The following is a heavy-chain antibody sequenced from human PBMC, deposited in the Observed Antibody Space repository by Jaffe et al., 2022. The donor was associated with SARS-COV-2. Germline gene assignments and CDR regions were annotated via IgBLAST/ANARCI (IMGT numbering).Heavy chain of an antibody. CDR1: GFTFSTYN. V-gene: IGHV3-48*01. J-gene: IGHJ4*02. Sequence: EVQLVESGGGLVQPGGSLRLSCAASGFTFSTYNMNWVRQAPGKGLEWISYITSSGSSTFYADSVKGRFTISRDNAENSLYLQVNSLRAEDAAVYYCARVRSGYYSDYWGQGTLVTVSS. CDR2: ITSSGSST. CDR3: ARVRSGYYSDY. D-gene: IGHD3-22*01.